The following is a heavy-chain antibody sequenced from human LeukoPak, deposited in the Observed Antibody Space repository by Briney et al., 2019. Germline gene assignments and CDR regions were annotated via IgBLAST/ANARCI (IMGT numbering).Heavy chain of an antibody. Sequence: PSETLSLTCAVYGGSFSGYYWSWIRQPPGKGLEWIGEINHSGSTNYNPSLKSRVTISVDTSKNQFSLKLSSVTAADTAVYYCARVVRYCSSTSCYSRYYYGMDVWGQGTTVTVSS. J-gene: IGHJ6*02. D-gene: IGHD2-2*02. V-gene: IGHV4-34*01. CDR2: INHSGST. CDR3: ARVVRYCSSTSCYSRYYYGMDV. CDR1: GGSFSGYY.